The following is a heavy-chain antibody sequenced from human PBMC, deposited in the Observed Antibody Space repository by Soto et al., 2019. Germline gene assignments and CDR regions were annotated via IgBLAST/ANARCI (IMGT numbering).Heavy chain of an antibody. J-gene: IGHJ5*02. CDR2: ISHDGSNK. CDR3: AKDRPVKARSGSLSS. V-gene: IGHV3-30*18. Sequence: GASLRLCCGASGFTFSDYFMHWVRQAPGKGLEWVALISHDGSNKYYADALKGRFTISRDNSKNTLYLQMNSLRAEDTAVYYCAKDRPVKARSGSLSSWGQGTLVTVSS. CDR1: GFTFSDYF. D-gene: IGHD1-26*01.